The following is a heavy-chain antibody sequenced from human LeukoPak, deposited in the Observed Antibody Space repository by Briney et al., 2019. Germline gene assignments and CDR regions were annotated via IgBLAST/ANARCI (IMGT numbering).Heavy chain of an antibody. Sequence: ASVKVSCKASGYTFNSYAMHWVRQAPGQRLEWMGWINTGNGNTQYSQKFQGRVTITRDTSARTAYMELSSLRSEDTAVYYCARDRGVIPTAQPILNWFDPWGQGTLVTVYS. V-gene: IGHV1-3*04. CDR1: GYTFNSYA. D-gene: IGHD2-2*01. CDR3: ARDRGVIPTAQPILNWFDP. CDR2: INTGNGNT. J-gene: IGHJ5*02.